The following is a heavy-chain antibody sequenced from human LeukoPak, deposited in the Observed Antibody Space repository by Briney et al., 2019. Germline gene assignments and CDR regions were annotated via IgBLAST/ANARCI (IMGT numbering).Heavy chain of an antibody. Sequence: GGSLRLSCAASGFTFSSYAMSWVRQAPGKGLEWVSAISGSGGSTYYADSVKGRFTISRDNSKNTLYLQMNSLRAEDTAVYYCSSRDIVVVPAPRYGMDVWGQGTRVTVSS. CDR3: SSRDIVVVPAPRYGMDV. J-gene: IGHJ6*02. V-gene: IGHV3-23*01. CDR1: GFTFSSYA. D-gene: IGHD2-2*01. CDR2: ISGSGGST.